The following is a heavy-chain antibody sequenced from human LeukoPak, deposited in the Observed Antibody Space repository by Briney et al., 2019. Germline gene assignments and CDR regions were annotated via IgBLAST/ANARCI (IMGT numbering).Heavy chain of an antibody. D-gene: IGHD3-22*01. Sequence: GGSLRLSCAASGFTFSSYWMSWVRQAPGKGLEWVANIKQDGSEKYYVDSVKGRFTISRDNAKNPLYLQMNSLRAEDTAVYYCARTGTDYYDSSGYYYPETFDYWGQGTLVTVSS. CDR1: GFTFSSYW. CDR2: IKQDGSEK. V-gene: IGHV3-7*01. J-gene: IGHJ4*02. CDR3: ARTGTDYYDSSGYYYPETFDY.